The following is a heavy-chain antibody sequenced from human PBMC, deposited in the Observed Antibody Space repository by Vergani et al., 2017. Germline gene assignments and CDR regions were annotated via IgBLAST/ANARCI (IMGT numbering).Heavy chain of an antibody. CDR3: ASGKYYSDSTSHFRGRYFDV. V-gene: IGHV4-39*01. Sequence: QMQLQESGPGLVKASETLSLTCTVSGDSIISSSYYWGWIRQPPGKGLEWIGSIYNSGNGDSSSSLKSRVTISADTSKNQFSLMLTSVTAADTAVYYCASGKYYSDSTSHFRGRYFDVWGRGTLVTVPS. CDR1: GDSIISSSYY. CDR2: IYNSGNG. D-gene: IGHD3-16*01. J-gene: IGHJ2*01.